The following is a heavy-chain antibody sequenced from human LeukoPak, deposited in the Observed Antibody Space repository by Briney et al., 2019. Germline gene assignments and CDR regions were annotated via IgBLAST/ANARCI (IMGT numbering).Heavy chain of an antibody. Sequence: PGGSLRLSCAASGFTFSNYAMSWVRQAPGKGLEWVSAISGSGGSTYYADSVKGRFTISRDNSKNTLYLQVNSLRVEDTALYYCAKDMYNWNHGRYFDYWGQGTLVTVSS. D-gene: IGHD1-14*01. J-gene: IGHJ4*02. CDR1: GFTFSNYA. CDR3: AKDMYNWNHGRYFDY. CDR2: ISGSGGST. V-gene: IGHV3-23*01.